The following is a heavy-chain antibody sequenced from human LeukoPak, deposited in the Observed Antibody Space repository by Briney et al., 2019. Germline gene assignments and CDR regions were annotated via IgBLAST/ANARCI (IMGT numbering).Heavy chain of an antibody. V-gene: IGHV4-34*01. CDR3: ARGQRAGYCSSTSCPRGGYYYYGMDV. D-gene: IGHD2-2*03. J-gene: IGHJ6*04. CDR1: GGSFSGYY. CDR2: INHSGST. Sequence: SETLSLTCAVYGGSFSGYYWSWIRQPPGKGLEWIGEINHSGSTNYNPSLKSRVTISVDTSKNQFSLKLSSVTAADTAVYYCARGQRAGYCSSTSCPRGGYYYYGMDVWGKGTTVTVSS.